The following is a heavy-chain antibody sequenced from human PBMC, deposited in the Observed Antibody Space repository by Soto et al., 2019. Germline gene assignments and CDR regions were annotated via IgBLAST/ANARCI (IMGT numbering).Heavy chain of an antibody. CDR2: ISYDGSKT. V-gene: IGHV3-30-3*01. D-gene: IGHD1-26*01. CDR1: GFTFSGYA. J-gene: IGHJ4*02. CDR3: ATENKNWELLY. Sequence: QVQLVESGGGVVQPGRSLRLSCAASGFTFSGYAMHWVRQAPGKGLEWVAVISYDGSKTYHADSVKGRFTISRDNSKNTLYXQXXXXXXEDTAVYYCATENKNWELLYWGQGTLVTVSS.